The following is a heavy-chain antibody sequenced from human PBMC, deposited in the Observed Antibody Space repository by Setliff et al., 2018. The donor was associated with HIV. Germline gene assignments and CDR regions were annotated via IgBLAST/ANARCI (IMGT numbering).Heavy chain of an antibody. Sequence: ASVKVSCKASGYTFTFYSIHWVRQAPGHGLEWMGIINPSGGSTSYSQKFQGRFTISRDDAENSLSLQMDSLRVDDTAVYYCARGLCSGGNCYFVNWGQGTLVTVSS. CDR1: GYTFTFYS. D-gene: IGHD2-15*01. CDR2: INPSGGST. V-gene: IGHV1-46*01. CDR3: ARGLCSGGNCYFVN. J-gene: IGHJ4*02.